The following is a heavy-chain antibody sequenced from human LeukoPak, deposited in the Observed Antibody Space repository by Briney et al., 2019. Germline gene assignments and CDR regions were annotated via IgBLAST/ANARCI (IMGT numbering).Heavy chain of an antibody. CDR1: GYTFISYG. Sequence: ASVKVSGTASGYTFISYGISWVRQAPGQGLEWMGWISAYNGNANYAQKLQGRVTMTTDTYTSTAYMELRSLRSDDTAVYYCASSDGKYFQHWGQGTLVTVSS. D-gene: IGHD1-1*01. CDR3: ASSDGKYFQH. CDR2: ISAYNGNA. J-gene: IGHJ1*01. V-gene: IGHV1-18*01.